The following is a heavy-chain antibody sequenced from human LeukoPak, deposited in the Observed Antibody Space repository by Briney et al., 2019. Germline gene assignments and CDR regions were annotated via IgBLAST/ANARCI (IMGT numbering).Heavy chain of an antibody. Sequence: PSETLSLTCTVSGGSISSSSYYWGWIRQPPGKGLEWIGSIHYSGSTNYNPSLKSRVTISVDTSKNQFSLKLSSVTAADTAVYYCAKDQSDSSGYARYFDYWGQGTLVTVSS. D-gene: IGHD3-22*01. J-gene: IGHJ4*02. CDR3: AKDQSDSSGYARYFDY. CDR1: GGSISSSSYY. CDR2: IHYSGST. V-gene: IGHV4-39*07.